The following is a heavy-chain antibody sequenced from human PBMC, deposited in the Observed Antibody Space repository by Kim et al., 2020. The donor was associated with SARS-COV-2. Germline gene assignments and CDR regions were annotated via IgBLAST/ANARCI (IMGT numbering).Heavy chain of an antibody. D-gene: IGHD4-17*01. CDR3: ARKIHYGDHFDY. V-gene: IGHV4-4*02. J-gene: IGHJ4*02. Sequence: NYHPSLKSRVTISVDKSKNQFSLKLSSVTAADTAVYYCARKIHYGDHFDYWGQGTLVTVSS.